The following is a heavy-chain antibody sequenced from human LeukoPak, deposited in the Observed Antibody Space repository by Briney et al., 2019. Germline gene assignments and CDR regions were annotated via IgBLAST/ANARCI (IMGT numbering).Heavy chain of an antibody. Sequence: ASVKVSCKTSGDTFRRYAIIWVRQAPGQGLEWMGWINTNTGNPTYAQGFTGRFVFSLDTSVSTAYLQISSLKAEDTAVYYCARDRLGYSYERMNWFDPWGQGTLVTVSS. CDR1: GDTFRRYA. CDR2: INTNTGNP. J-gene: IGHJ5*02. V-gene: IGHV7-4-1*02. CDR3: ARDRLGYSYERMNWFDP. D-gene: IGHD5-18*01.